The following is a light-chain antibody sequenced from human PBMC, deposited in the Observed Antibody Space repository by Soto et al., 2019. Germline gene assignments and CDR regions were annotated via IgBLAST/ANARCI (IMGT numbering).Light chain of an antibody. CDR1: QSISSW. CDR3: QQYDNSPLT. Sequence: DIQMTQSPSTLSASVGDRVTITCRASQSISSWLAWYQQKPGKAPKLLIYKASSLESGVPSRFSGSGSGTEFTLTISRLEPEDFAVYYCQQYDNSPLTFGGGTKVDI. CDR2: KAS. J-gene: IGKJ4*01. V-gene: IGKV1-5*03.